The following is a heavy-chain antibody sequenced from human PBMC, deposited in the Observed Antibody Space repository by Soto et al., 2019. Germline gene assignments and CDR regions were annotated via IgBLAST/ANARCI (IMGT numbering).Heavy chain of an antibody. J-gene: IGHJ4*02. D-gene: IGHD3-10*01. Sequence: GGSLRLSCAASGFTFSSYAMSWVRQAPGKGLEWVSAISGSGGSTYYADSVKGRFTISRDNSKNTLYLQMNSLRAEDTAVYYCAKEHRQGSGSYAPFFDYWGQGTLVTVSS. CDR3: AKEHRQGSGSYAPFFDY. CDR2: ISGSGGST. CDR1: GFTFSSYA. V-gene: IGHV3-23*01.